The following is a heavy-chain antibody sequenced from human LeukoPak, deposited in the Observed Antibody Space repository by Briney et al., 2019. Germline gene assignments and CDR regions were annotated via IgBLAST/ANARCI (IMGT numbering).Heavy chain of an antibody. D-gene: IGHD5-18*01. CDR2: IYTTGST. Sequence: SETLSLTCTVSGGSISSYYWSWIRQPAGKGLEWIGRIYTTGSTNYNPSLKSRVTMSVDTSKNQFSLKLSSVTAADTAVYYCARARGTAMVTAPRFYYFDYWGQGTLVTVSS. V-gene: IGHV4-4*07. CDR3: ARARGTAMVTAPRFYYFDY. J-gene: IGHJ4*02. CDR1: GGSISSYY.